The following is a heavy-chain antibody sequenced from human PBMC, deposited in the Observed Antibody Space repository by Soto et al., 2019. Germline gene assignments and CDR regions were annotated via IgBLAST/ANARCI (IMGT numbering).Heavy chain of an antibody. CDR1: GFTFSSSA. CDR2: ISGSGGRT. J-gene: IGHJ6*03. D-gene: IGHD3-3*01. Sequence: VQLLESGGGLVQPGGSLRLSCAASGFTFSSSAMNWVRQAPGKGLDWVAGISGSGGRTYYGDSVKGRFAISRDNSKNTLYLEMNSLRAEDTAVYFCAKNPYYDFWSGSGRNYYYMDVWGKGTTVTVSS. CDR3: AKNPYYDFWSGSGRNYYYMDV. V-gene: IGHV3-23*01.